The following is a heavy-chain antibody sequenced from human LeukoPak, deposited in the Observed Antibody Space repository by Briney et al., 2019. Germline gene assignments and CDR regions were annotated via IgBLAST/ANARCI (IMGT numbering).Heavy chain of an antibody. CDR3: AKVSWYYYDSSGYDFDY. D-gene: IGHD3-22*01. J-gene: IGHJ4*02. V-gene: IGHV3-30*18. Sequence: GRSLRLSCAASGFTFSSYGMHWVRQAPGKGLEWVAVISYDGSNKYYADSVKGRFTISRDNSKNTLYLQMNSLRAEDTAVYYCAKVSWYYYDSSGYDFDYWGQGTLVTVSS. CDR2: ISYDGSNK. CDR1: GFTFSSYG.